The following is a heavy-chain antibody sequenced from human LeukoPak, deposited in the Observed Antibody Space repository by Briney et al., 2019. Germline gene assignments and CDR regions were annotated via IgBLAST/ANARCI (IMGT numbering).Heavy chain of an antibody. V-gene: IGHV1-18*01. Sequence: GASVKVSCKASGYTFTSYGISWVRQAPGQGLEWMGWISAYNGNTNYAQKFQGRVTMTRDTSTSTVYMELSSLRSEDTAVYYCARDSGTSMIAMPDYFDCWGQGTLVTVSS. CDR1: GYTFTSYG. D-gene: IGHD3-22*01. J-gene: IGHJ4*02. CDR2: ISAYNGNT. CDR3: ARDSGTSMIAMPDYFDC.